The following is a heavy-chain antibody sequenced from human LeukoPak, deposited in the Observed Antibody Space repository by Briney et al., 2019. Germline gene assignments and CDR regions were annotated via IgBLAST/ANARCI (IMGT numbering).Heavy chain of an antibody. D-gene: IGHD2-2*01. CDR1: GFTFSSYS. Sequence: GGSLRLSCAASGFTFSSYSMNWVRQAPGKGLEWVSSISSSSSYIYYADSVKGRFTISRDNSKNTLYLQMNSLRAEDTAVYYCAKGGYCSSTSCYEGNWFDPWGQGTLVTVSS. CDR3: AKGGYCSSTSCYEGNWFDP. CDR2: ISSSSSYI. V-gene: IGHV3-21*01. J-gene: IGHJ5*02.